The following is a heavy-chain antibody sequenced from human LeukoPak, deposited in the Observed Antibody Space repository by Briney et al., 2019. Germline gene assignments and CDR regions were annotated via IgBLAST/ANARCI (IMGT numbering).Heavy chain of an antibody. J-gene: IGHJ4*02. D-gene: IGHD1-1*01. CDR3: AYRRKWNVFAY. CDR2: IYWDDDK. Sequence: SGPTLVNPTQTLTLTCTFSEFSLTTSGVGVGWIRQPPGKALEWLAVIYWDDDKRYSPSLKSRLTITKDISKNQVVLMITNVDPLDTATYFCAYRRKWNVFAYWGQGALVTVSS. V-gene: IGHV2-5*02. CDR1: EFSLTTSGVG.